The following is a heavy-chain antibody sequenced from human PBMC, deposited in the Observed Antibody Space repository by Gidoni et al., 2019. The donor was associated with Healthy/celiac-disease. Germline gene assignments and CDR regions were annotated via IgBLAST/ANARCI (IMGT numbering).Heavy chain of an antibody. Sequence: CSASGFTFSSYAMHWVRQAPGKGLEYVSAISSNGGSTYYADSVKGRFTISRDNSKNTLYLQMSSLRAEDTAVYYCVKDLADIVATIRAPRYYYYYGMDVWGQGTTVTVSS. V-gene: IGHV3-64D*06. CDR3: VKDLADIVATIRAPRYYYYYGMDV. J-gene: IGHJ6*02. CDR1: GFTFSSYA. D-gene: IGHD5-12*01. CDR2: ISSNGGST.